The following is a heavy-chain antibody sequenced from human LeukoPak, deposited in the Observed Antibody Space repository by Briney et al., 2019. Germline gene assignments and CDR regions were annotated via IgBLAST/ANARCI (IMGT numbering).Heavy chain of an antibody. J-gene: IGHJ5*02. Sequence: SQTLSLTCTVSGGSISSGGYYWSWIRQHPGQGLEWIGYIYYSGSTYYNPSLKSRVTISVDTSKNQFSLKLSSVTAADTAVYYCAGFNQMTTVTNSFDPWGQGTLVTVSS. CDR2: IYYSGST. V-gene: IGHV4-31*03. D-gene: IGHD4-11*01. CDR1: GGSISSGGYY. CDR3: AGFNQMTTVTNSFDP.